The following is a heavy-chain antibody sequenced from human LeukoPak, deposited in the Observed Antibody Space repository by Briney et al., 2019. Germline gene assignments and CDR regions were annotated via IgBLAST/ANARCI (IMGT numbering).Heavy chain of an antibody. CDR2: INHNGNVN. J-gene: IGHJ6*02. CDR1: GFTFSSYW. Sequence: GGSLRLSCAASGFTFSSYWMNWARQAPGKGLEWVASINHNGNVNYYVDSVKGRFTISRDNAKNSLYPQMSNLRAEDTAVYFCARGGGLDVWGQGATATVSS. V-gene: IGHV3-7*03. D-gene: IGHD3-16*01. CDR3: ARGGGLDV.